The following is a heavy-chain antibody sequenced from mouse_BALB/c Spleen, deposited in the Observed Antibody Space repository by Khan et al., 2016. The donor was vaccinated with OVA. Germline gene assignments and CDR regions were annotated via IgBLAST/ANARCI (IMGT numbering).Heavy chain of an antibody. CDR3: ARHNYGPFAY. J-gene: IGHJ3*01. V-gene: IGHV5-9-3*01. Sequence: EVELVESGGDLVKPGGSLKLSCAASGFTFSTFAMSWVRQTPEKRLEWVATINSDGDYIYYPDSVKGRFTISRGNAKNTLYLQMSSLRSEDTAMYYCARHNYGPFAYWGQGTLVTVSA. CDR2: INSDGDYI. D-gene: IGHD1-1*01. CDR1: GFTFSTFA.